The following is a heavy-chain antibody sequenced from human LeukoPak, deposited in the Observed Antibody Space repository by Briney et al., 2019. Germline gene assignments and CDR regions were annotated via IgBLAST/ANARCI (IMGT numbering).Heavy chain of an antibody. J-gene: IGHJ4*02. V-gene: IGHV3-11*01. D-gene: IGHD1-26*01. CDR3: ARIIWGARTRYYFDY. Sequence: PGGSLRLSCAASGFTFSDYYMSWIRQAPGKGLEWVSYISSSGSTIYYADSVKGRFTISRDNAKNSLYLQMNSLRAEDTAVYYCARIIWGARTRYYFDYWGQGTLVTVSS. CDR1: GFTFSDYY. CDR2: ISSSGSTI.